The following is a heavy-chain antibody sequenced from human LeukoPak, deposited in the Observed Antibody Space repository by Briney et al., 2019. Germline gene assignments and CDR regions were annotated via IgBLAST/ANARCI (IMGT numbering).Heavy chain of an antibody. CDR1: GFTFSDYY. D-gene: IGHD7-27*01. CDR3: AKSGGWGLQYFDY. V-gene: IGHV3-11*01. J-gene: IGHJ4*02. CDR2: ISNSGSTI. Sequence: TGGSLRLSCAASGFTFSDYYMSWIRQAPGKGLEWVSYISNSGSTIYYADSVKGRFTISRDNAKNSLYLQMNSLRAKDTAVYYCAKSGGWGLQYFDYWGQGTLVTVSS.